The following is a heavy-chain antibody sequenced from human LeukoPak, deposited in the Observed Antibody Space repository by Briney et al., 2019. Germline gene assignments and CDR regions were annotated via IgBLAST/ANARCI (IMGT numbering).Heavy chain of an antibody. CDR1: GFTFSDYY. CDR2: ISSSGSTI. CDR3: ARAPRYDFWSGYFNYYYYYYMDV. J-gene: IGHJ6*03. Sequence: GGSLRLSCAASGFTFSDYYMSWIRQAPGKRLEWVSYISSSGSTIYYADSVKGRFTISRDNAKNSLYLQMNSLRAEDTAVYYCARAPRYDFWSGYFNYYYYYYMDVWGKGTTVTVSS. D-gene: IGHD3-3*01. V-gene: IGHV3-11*04.